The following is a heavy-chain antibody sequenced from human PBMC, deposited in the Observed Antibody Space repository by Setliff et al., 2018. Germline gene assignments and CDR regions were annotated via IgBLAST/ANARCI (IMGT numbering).Heavy chain of an antibody. D-gene: IGHD1-26*01. V-gene: IGHV1-69*05. CDR1: GGTFSSYA. CDR3: ARESGVGATFGAFGI. Sequence: SVKVSCKASGGTFSSYAISWVRQAPGQGLEWMGGIIPIFGTANYAQKFQGRVTITTDESTSTAYMELSSLRSEDTAVYYCARESGVGATFGAFGIWGQETMVTVSS. CDR2: IIPIFGTA. J-gene: IGHJ3*02.